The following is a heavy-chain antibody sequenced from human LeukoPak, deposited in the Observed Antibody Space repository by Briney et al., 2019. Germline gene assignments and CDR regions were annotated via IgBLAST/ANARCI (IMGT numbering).Heavy chain of an antibody. CDR1: GFTFSHFW. V-gene: IGHV3-7*03. Sequence: GGSLRLSCAASGFTFSHFWMSWVRQAPGKGLEWVAYIKKTGSETYYVDSVKGRFTITRDNTRNSLFLQMSNLRAEDTAAYFCARGGGLDVWGQGATVTVSS. J-gene: IGHJ6*02. D-gene: IGHD3-16*01. CDR3: ARGGGLDV. CDR2: IKKTGSET.